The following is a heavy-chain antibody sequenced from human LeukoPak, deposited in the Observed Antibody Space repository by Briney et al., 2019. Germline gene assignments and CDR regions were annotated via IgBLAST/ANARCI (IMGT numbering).Heavy chain of an antibody. V-gene: IGHV3-13*01. CDR1: GFAFSSFD. J-gene: IGHJ6*02. CDR2: IGTAGDT. D-gene: IGHD4-17*01. Sequence: GGSLRLSCAASGFAFSSFDMHWVRQPTGKGLEWVSGIGTAGDTYYSGSVKGRFTFFRENVKNSLYLQMNSLRAEDTAVYYCARVRLYHGDLTTLYYYYYSMDVWGQGTTVTVSS. CDR3: ARVRLYHGDLTTLYYYYYSMDV.